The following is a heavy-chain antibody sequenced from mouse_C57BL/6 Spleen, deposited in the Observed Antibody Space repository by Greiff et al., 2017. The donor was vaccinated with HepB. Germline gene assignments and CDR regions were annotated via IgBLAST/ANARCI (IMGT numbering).Heavy chain of an antibody. CDR1: GYAFSSSW. Sequence: QVQLQQSGPELVKPGASVKISCKASGYAFSSSWMNWVKQRPGKGLEWIGRIYPGDGDTNYNGKFKGKATLTADKSSSTAYMQLSSLTSEDSAVYFCARGEHYYGSSYDYFDYWGQGTTLTVSS. J-gene: IGHJ2*01. CDR3: ARGEHYYGSSYDYFDY. V-gene: IGHV1-82*01. D-gene: IGHD1-1*01. CDR2: IYPGDGDT.